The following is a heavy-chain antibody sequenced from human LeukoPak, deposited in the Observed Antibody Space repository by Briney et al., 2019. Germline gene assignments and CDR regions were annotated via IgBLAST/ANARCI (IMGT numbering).Heavy chain of an antibody. J-gene: IGHJ4*02. V-gene: IGHV4-59*08. CDR3: ARMGGYSGYATH. D-gene: IGHD5-12*01. Sequence: SETLSLTCTVSGGSISTYYWSWFRQPPGKGLEWIGYIHYSGTTNYNPSLKNRVTISLDTSENQFSLNLSSVTAADTAVYYCARMGGYSGYATHWGQGTLVTVSS. CDR2: IHYSGTT. CDR1: GGSISTYY.